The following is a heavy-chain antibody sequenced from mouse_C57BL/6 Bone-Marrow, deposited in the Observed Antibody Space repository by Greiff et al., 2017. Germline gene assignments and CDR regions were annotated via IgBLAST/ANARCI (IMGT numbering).Heavy chain of an antibody. D-gene: IGHD1-1*01. CDR2: IDPSDSYT. CDR1: GYTFTSYW. J-gene: IGHJ2*01. V-gene: IGHV1-59*01. CDR3: ARAFSTVVAVDY. Sequence: QVHLQHPGAELVGPGTSVRLSSKASGYTFTSYWLPWLKQRPGQGLEWIGVIDPSDSYTNYNQKFKGKATLTVDTSSSTAYMQLSSLTSEDSAVYYCARAFSTVVAVDYWGQGTTLTVSS.